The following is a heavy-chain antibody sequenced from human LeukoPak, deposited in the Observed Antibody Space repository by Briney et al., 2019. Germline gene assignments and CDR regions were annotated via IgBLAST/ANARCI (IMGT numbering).Heavy chain of an antibody. Sequence: GGSLRLSCAASGFTFSSYWMSWVRQAPGKGLEWVANIKQDGSEKYYVDSVKGRFTISRDNAKNSLYLQMNSLRAEDTAVYYCARVSLDIVVVPAAQLADYWGQGTLVTVSS. V-gene: IGHV3-7*01. D-gene: IGHD2-2*01. CDR3: ARVSLDIVVVPAAQLADY. CDR1: GFTFSSYW. J-gene: IGHJ4*02. CDR2: IKQDGSEK.